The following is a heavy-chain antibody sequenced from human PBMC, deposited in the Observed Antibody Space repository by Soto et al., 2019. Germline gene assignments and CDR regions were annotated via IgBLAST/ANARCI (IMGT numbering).Heavy chain of an antibody. CDR3: ANLSHSGWHHHYYGMDV. CDR2: ISDDGKNK. V-gene: IGHV3-30*18. D-gene: IGHD6-19*01. CDR1: GFIFSTNG. J-gene: IGHJ6*02. Sequence: QVQLVESGGGVVQPGTSLRLSCAASGFIFSTNGMYWVRQAPGKGLEWVAVISDDGKNKWHADSVKGRFTISRDISKNTLYPQMNSLRPEDTAVYYCANLSHSGWHHHYYGMDVWGQGTTVTVSS.